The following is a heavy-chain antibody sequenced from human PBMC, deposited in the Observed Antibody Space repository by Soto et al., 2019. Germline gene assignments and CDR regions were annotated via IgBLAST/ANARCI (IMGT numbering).Heavy chain of an antibody. J-gene: IGHJ4*02. D-gene: IGHD3-10*01. CDR3: ARADYYGSGSYYYFDY. V-gene: IGHV4-30-4*01. Sequence: QVQLQESGPGLVKPSQTLSLTCTVSGGSISSGDYYWSWIRQPPGKGLEWIGYIYYSGSTHYNPSLKSRVIISVDTSKKQFSLKLSSVTAADTAVYYCARADYYGSGSYYYFDYWGQGTLVTVSS. CDR1: GGSISSGDYY. CDR2: IYYSGST.